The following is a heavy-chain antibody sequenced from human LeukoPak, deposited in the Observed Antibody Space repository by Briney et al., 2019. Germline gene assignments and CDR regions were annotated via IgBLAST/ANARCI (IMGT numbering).Heavy chain of an antibody. CDR2: IIPIFGTA. J-gene: IGHJ5*02. V-gene: IGHV1-69*05. CDR3: ARIRYYYDSSGYYFFWFDP. D-gene: IGHD3-22*01. Sequence: SVKVSCKASGGTFSSYAISWVRQAPGQGLEWMGRIIPIFGTAHYAQKFQGRVTITTDESTSTAYMELSSLRSEDTAVYYCARIRYYYDSSGYYFFWFDPWGQGTLVTVSS. CDR1: GGTFSSYA.